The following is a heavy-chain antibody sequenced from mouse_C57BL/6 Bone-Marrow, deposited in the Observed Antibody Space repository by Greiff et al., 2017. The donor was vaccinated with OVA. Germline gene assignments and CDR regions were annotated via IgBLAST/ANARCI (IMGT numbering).Heavy chain of an antibody. J-gene: IGHJ4*01. CDR3: TTSGTTVVANYYAMDY. Sequence: VQLQQSGAELVRPGASVKLSCTASGFNIKDDYMHWVKQRPEQGLAWIGWIDPENGDTEYASKFQGKATITADTSSNTAYLQLSSLTSEDTAVYYCTTSGTTVVANYYAMDYWGQGTSVTVSS. D-gene: IGHD1-1*01. CDR2: IDPENGDT. CDR1: GFNIKDDY. V-gene: IGHV14-4*01.